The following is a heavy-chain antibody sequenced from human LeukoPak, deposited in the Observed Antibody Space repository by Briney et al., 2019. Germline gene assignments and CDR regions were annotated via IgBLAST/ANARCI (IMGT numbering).Heavy chain of an antibody. J-gene: IGHJ4*02. CDR3: ARGLYTSSAYYFDY. D-gene: IGHD6-13*01. CDR1: GYSFTSYW. Sequence: HGESLKISCKGSGYSFTSYWITWARQMPGKGLEWMGRIDPSDSYTNYSPSFQGHVTISADKFNSTAYLQWSSLKASDTAMYYCARGLYTSSAYYFDYWGQGTLVTVSS. CDR2: IDPSDSYT. V-gene: IGHV5-10-1*01.